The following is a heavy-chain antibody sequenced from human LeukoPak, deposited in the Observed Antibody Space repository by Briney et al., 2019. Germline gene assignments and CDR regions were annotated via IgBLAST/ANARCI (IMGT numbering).Heavy chain of an antibody. Sequence: ASVKVSCKASGYTLSSYYMHWVRQTPGQGLEWLGIINPSRDTTSYAETFQGRVTMTRDMSTNTAYMELTSLKSEDSAVYYCARGVVVGNIGYYFDHWGQGTLVTVSS. CDR1: GYTLSSYY. CDR3: ARGVVVGNIGYYFDH. V-gene: IGHV1-46*01. J-gene: IGHJ4*02. D-gene: IGHD2/OR15-2a*01. CDR2: INPSRDTT.